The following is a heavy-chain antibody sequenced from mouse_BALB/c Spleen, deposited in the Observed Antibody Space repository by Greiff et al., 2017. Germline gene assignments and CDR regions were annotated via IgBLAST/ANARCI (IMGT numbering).Heavy chain of an antibody. CDR1: GYTFTSYW. Sequence: QVQLKEPGAELVRPGASVKLSCKASGYTFTSYWINWVKQRPGQGLEWIGNIYPSDSYTNYNQKFKDKATLTVDKSSSTAYMQLSSPTSEDSAVYYCTRDWDAWFAYWGQGTLVTVSA. J-gene: IGHJ3*01. D-gene: IGHD4-1*01. V-gene: IGHV1-69*02. CDR3: TRDWDAWFAY. CDR2: IYPSDSYT.